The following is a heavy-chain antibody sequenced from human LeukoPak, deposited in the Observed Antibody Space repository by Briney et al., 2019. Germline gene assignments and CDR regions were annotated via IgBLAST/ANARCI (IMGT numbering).Heavy chain of an antibody. J-gene: IGHJ4*02. CDR3: ARGYPVLFGGGPHAPFDY. V-gene: IGHV4-34*01. Sequence: SETLSLTCAVYGGSFSGYYWSWIRQPPGKGLERIGEINHSGSTNYNPSLKSRVTISVDTSKNQFSLKLSSVTAADTAVYYCARGYPVLFGGGPHAPFDYWGQGTLVTVSS. CDR2: INHSGST. CDR1: GGSFSGYY. D-gene: IGHD3-16*01.